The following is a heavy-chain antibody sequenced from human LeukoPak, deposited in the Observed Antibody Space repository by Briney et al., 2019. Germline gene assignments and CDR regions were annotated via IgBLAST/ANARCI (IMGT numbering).Heavy chain of an antibody. D-gene: IGHD3-10*01. V-gene: IGHV4-34*01. CDR2: IYYSGST. CDR3: ARVGSGSLNFDY. J-gene: IGHJ4*02. CDR1: GGSFSGYY. Sequence: NASETLSLTCAVYGGSFSGYYWGWIRQPPGKGLEWIGGIYYSGSTYYNPSLKSRVTISVDTSKNQFSLKLSSVTAADTAVYYCARVGSGSLNFDYWGQGTLVTVSS.